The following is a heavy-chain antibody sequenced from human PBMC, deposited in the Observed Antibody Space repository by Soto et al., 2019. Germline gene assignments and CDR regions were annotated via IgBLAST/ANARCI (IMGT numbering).Heavy chain of an antibody. CDR3: ARSFGSWHDS. V-gene: IGHV4-59*01. D-gene: IGHD6-13*01. J-gene: IGHJ4*02. CDR2: IYYSGST. CDR1: GGSISSYY. Sequence: SETLSLTCTVSGGSISSYYWSWIRQPPGKGLEWIGYIYYSGSTNYNPSLKSRVTISVDTSKNQFSLKLSSVTAADTAVYYCARSFGSWHDSWGQGTLVTVSS.